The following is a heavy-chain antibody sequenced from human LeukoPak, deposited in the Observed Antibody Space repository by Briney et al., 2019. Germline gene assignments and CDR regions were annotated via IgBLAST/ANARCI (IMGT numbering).Heavy chain of an antibody. CDR1: GFTFSSYE. Sequence: GGSLRLSCAASGFTFSSYEMNWVRQAPGKGLEWVSYISSSGSTIYYADSVKGRFTISRDNAKNSLYLQMNSLRAEDTAVYYCAELGITMIGGIWGKGTTVTISS. CDR2: ISSSGSTI. J-gene: IGHJ6*04. CDR3: AELGITMIGGI. D-gene: IGHD3-10*02. V-gene: IGHV3-48*03.